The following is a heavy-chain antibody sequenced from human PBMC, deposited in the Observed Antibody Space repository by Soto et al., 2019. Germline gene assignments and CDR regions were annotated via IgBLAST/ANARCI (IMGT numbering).Heavy chain of an antibody. V-gene: IGHV4-59*08. J-gene: IGHJ6*02. Sequence: SETLSLTCTVSGGSISSYYWSWIRQPPGKGLEWIGYIYYSGSTNYNPSLKSRVTISVDTSKNQFSLKLSSVTAADTAVYYCARQVRDIAAAVYYYGMAVWGQGTTVTVSS. CDR1: GGSISSYY. D-gene: IGHD6-13*01. CDR3: ARQVRDIAAAVYYYGMAV. CDR2: IYYSGST.